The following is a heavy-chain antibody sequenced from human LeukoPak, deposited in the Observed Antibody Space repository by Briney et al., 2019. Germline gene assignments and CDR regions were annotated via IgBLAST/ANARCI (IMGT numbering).Heavy chain of an antibody. V-gene: IGHV3-30*02. CDR3: ARVVVVAAWSLFDAFDI. CDR2: IRYDGSNK. CDR1: GFTFSSYG. D-gene: IGHD2-15*01. Sequence: GGSLRLSCAASGFTFSSYGMHWVRQAPGKGLEWVAFIRYDGSNKYYADSVKGRFTISRDNSKNTLYLQMNSLRAEDTAVYYCARVVVVAAWSLFDAFDIWGQGTMVTVSS. J-gene: IGHJ3*02.